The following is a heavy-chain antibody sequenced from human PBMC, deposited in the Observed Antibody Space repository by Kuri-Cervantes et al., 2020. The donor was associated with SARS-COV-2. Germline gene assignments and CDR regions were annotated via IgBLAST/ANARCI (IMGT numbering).Heavy chain of an antibody. D-gene: IGHD4-17*01. V-gene: IGHV3-23*01. CDR2: IRGGGYTT. CDR3: AKDPNGDYVGAFDF. CDR1: GFTFSSYA. Sequence: ETLSLTCAASGFTFSSYAMSWVRQAPGKGLEWISAIRGGGYTTYYADSVKGRFTISRDNFKNTLYLQMNNLRAEDTAVYYCAKDPNGDYVGAFDFWGQGTLVTVSS. J-gene: IGHJ3*01.